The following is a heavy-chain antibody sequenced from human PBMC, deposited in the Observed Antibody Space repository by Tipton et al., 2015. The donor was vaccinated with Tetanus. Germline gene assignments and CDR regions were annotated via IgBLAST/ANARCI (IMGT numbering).Heavy chain of an antibody. D-gene: IGHD1-1*01. V-gene: IGHV4-31*03. J-gene: IGHJ4*02. CDR2: IYYSGST. CDR1: GGSFSDGAYY. Sequence: TLSLTCTVSGGSFSDGAYYWSWIRQHPGKGLEWIGCIYYSGSTIYNPSLKSRVTVSVDTSKNQFSLRLDSVTAADTAVYYCARANNEFPKKGPFDVWGQGILVIVSS. CDR3: ARANNEFPKKGPFDV.